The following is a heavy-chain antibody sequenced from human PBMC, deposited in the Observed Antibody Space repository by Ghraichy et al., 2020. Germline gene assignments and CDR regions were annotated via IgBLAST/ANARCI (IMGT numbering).Heavy chain of an antibody. D-gene: IGHD7-27*01. V-gene: IGHV4-34*01. J-gene: IGHJ4*02. CDR1: GGSFSGYY. CDR3: VRAFRPNSVPWGY. Sequence: SETLSLTCAVYGGSFSGYYRSWIRQPPGKGLEWIGEITESGSPNYNPSLKSRVTISVETSKNQFSPRLNSATAAATAVYYCVRAFRPNSVPWGYWGQGTLVTVSS. CDR2: ITESGSP.